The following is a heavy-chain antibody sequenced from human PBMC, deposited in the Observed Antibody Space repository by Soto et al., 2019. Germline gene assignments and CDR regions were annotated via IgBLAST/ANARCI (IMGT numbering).Heavy chain of an antibody. Sequence: GSLRLSCAASGFTFTTYAMSWVRQAAVRGLEWVSCVSGSDVSTFYADSVRGRFTTSRDKSKNTLYLQMNSLRAEDTAIYYCAKENLEGSVWPRRGVFDSWGQGTLVTV. CDR2: VSGSDVST. V-gene: IGHV3-23*01. J-gene: IGHJ4*02. CDR3: AKENLEGSVWPRRGVFDS. D-gene: IGHD3-10*01. CDR1: GFTFTTYA.